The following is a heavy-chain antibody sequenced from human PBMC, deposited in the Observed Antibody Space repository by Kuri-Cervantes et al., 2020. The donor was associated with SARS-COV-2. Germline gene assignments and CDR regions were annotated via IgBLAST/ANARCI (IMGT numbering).Heavy chain of an antibody. V-gene: IGHV3-48*03. D-gene: IGHD5-24*01. CDR2: ISXSGSAI. CDR1: XFTFSSYE. J-gene: IGHJ2*01. CDR3: ARESRDAYNLGSFDL. Sequence: GESLKIXXAAXXFTFSSYEMNXVRQAPGKXXEWVXXISXSGSAIYYADSVXGRFTXSRDNAXXXLYLQMNSLRDEXTAVYYCARESRDAYNLGSFDLWGRGTLVTVSS.